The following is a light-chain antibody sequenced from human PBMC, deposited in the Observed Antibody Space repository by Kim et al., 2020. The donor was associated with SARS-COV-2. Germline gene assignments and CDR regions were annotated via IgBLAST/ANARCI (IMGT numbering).Light chain of an antibody. V-gene: IGKV1-9*01. J-gene: IGKJ1*01. CDR3: QQLSSYPWT. CDR2: RAS. CDR1: QGISTY. Sequence: DIQLTHSPPFLSASVGDRVTITCRASQGISTYLAWYQQKPGKAPKLLIYRASTLQSGVPSRFSGSGSGTEFTLTISNLQPEHFAIYYCQQLSSYPWTFGQGTKVDIK.